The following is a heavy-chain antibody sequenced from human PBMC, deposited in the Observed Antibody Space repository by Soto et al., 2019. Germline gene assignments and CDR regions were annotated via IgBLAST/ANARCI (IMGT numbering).Heavy chain of an antibody. CDR1: GFPFSSYL. J-gene: IGHJ4*02. D-gene: IGHD2-15*01. V-gene: IGHV3-33*08. CDR3: ARDLSVVAAIDY. Sequence: PGGSLRLSCAASGFPFSSYLMSWVRKAPGKGLEWVAVIWYDGSNKYYEDSVKGRFTLFRDNSMNMLYLQMNSLRAEDTAVYYCARDLSVVAAIDYWGQGTLVTVSS. CDR2: IWYDGSNK.